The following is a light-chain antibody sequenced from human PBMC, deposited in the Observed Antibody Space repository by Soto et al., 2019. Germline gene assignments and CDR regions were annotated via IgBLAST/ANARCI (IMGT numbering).Light chain of an antibody. Sequence: EIVLTQSPATLSLSPGERATLSCRASQSVSSYLAWYQQKPGQAPRLLIYDASSRATGIPAWLSGSGSGTYFTRTITSLEPEDFAVYYCQQRSNWPSTFGGGTKVEI. V-gene: IGKV3-11*01. CDR2: DAS. CDR1: QSVSSY. J-gene: IGKJ4*01. CDR3: QQRSNWPST.